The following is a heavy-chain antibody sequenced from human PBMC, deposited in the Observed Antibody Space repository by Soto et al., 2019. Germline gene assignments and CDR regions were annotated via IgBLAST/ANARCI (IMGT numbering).Heavy chain of an antibody. V-gene: IGHV1-3*01. Sequence: QVQLVQSGAEVKKPGASVKVSCKASGYTFTSYAMHWVRQAPGQRLEWMGWINAGNGNTKYSQKFQGRVTITRDTSASTAYMELSSLRSEDTAVYYCARDADSYGYIWFDPWGQGTLVTVSS. D-gene: IGHD5-18*01. CDR3: ARDADSYGYIWFDP. CDR1: GYTFTSYA. CDR2: INAGNGNT. J-gene: IGHJ5*02.